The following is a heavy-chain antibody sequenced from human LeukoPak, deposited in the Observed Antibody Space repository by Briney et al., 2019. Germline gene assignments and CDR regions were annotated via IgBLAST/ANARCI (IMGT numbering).Heavy chain of an antibody. CDR1: GGSFSGYY. J-gene: IGHJ4*02. CDR3: ARGVGYCSAKDY. D-gene: IGHD2-15*01. Sequence: SETLSLTCAVYGGSFSGYYWSWIRQPPGKGLEWIGEINHSGSTNYNPSLKSRVTISVDTSKNQFSLKLSSVTAADTAVYYCARGVGYCSAKDYWGQGTLVTVSS. V-gene: IGHV4-34*01. CDR2: INHSGST.